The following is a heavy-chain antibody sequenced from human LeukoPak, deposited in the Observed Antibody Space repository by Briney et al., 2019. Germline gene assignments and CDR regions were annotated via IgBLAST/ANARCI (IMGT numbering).Heavy chain of an antibody. CDR3: ARAGGDHPFDP. J-gene: IGHJ5*02. D-gene: IGHD4-17*01. Sequence: ASETLSLTCTVSGGSISSGSYYWSWIRQPPGKGLEWIGFISYSGNTNHNPSLKSRVTISLDTSKNQFSLKLTSVTAADTAVYYCARAGGDHPFDPWGQGALVTVSS. CDR1: GGSISSGSYY. V-gene: IGHV4-61*01. CDR2: ISYSGNT.